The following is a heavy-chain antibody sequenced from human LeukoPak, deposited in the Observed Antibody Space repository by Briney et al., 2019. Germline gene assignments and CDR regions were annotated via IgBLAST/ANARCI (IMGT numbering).Heavy chain of an antibody. CDR2: IEPDGSEK. CDR3: AQGHYHMDV. Sequence: GGSLRLSCAASGFTFRDYWMTWVRQAAGKGLEWVASIEPDGSEKYYADSVRGRFTLSRDNVENSLYLQMNTLRVDDTAVYYCAQGHYHMDVGGHGTTVTVSS. CDR1: GFTFRDYW. V-gene: IGHV3-7*01. J-gene: IGHJ6*02.